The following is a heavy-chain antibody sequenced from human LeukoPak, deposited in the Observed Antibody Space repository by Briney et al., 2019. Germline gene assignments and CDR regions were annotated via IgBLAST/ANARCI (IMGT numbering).Heavy chain of an antibody. CDR3: ARDLGDGYYYSYGMDV. V-gene: IGHV4-59*08. CDR1: GGSISGYY. Sequence: PSETLSLTCTVSGGSISGYYWSWIRQPPGKGLECIGYIYYSGSTNYNPSLKSRVTISVDTSKNQFSLKLSSVTAADTAVYYCARDLGDGYYYSYGMDVWGQGTTVTVSS. CDR2: IYYSGST. D-gene: IGHD5-24*01. J-gene: IGHJ6*02.